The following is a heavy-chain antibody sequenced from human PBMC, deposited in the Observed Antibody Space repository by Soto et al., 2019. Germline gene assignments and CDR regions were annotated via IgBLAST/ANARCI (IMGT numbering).Heavy chain of an antibody. CDR1: GFTFDDYG. CDR3: ARFTPLKSLDY. V-gene: IGHV3-20*04. CDR2: INWNGGST. Sequence: GGSLRLSCAASGFTFDDYGMSWGRQAPGKGLEWVSGINWNGGSTGYADSVKGRFTISRDNAKNSLYLQMNSLRAEDTALYYCARFTPLKSLDYWGQGTLVTVSS. J-gene: IGHJ4*02.